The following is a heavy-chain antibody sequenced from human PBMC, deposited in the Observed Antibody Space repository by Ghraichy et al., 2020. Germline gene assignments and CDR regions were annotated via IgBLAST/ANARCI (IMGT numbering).Heavy chain of an antibody. D-gene: IGHD3-10*01. CDR1: GFTFTNAW. V-gene: IGHV3-15*01. Sequence: GGSLRLSCAASGFTFTNAWMSWVRQAPGKGLEWVGRIQSKTENGATDYAAPVKGKFTISRDDSINALYLQMDSLKTEDTAMYYCATGTFDSGSRYNWYFDLWGRGTLVTVSS. J-gene: IGHJ2*01. CDR3: ATGTFDSGSRYNWYFDL. CDR2: IQSKTENGAT.